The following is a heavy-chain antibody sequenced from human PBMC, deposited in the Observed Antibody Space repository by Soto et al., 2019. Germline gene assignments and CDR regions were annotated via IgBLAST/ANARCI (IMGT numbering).Heavy chain of an antibody. CDR3: TRLPWPDSGGIFDP. Sequence: SETLSLTCTVSGGSISSYYWSWIRQPPGKGLEWIGYIYYSGSTNYNPSLKSRVTISVDTSKNQFSLKLSSVTAADTAVYYCTRLPWPDSGGIFDPWGQGTLVTVSS. V-gene: IGHV4-59*01. CDR1: GGSISSYY. CDR2: IYYSGST. J-gene: IGHJ5*02. D-gene: IGHD4-17*01.